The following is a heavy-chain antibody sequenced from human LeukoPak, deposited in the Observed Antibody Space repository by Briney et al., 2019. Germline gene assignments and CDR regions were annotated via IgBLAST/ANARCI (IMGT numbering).Heavy chain of an antibody. CDR2: IYYSGST. J-gene: IGHJ4*02. V-gene: IGHV4-59*01. CDR3: ARGPGYSSGWYSDY. Sequence: SSETLSLTCTVSGGSISSYYWSWIRQPPGKGLEWIGYIYYSGSTNYNPSLKSRVTISVDTSKNQFSLKLSSVTAADTALYYCARGPGYSSGWYSDYWGQGTLVTVSS. CDR1: GGSISSYY. D-gene: IGHD6-19*01.